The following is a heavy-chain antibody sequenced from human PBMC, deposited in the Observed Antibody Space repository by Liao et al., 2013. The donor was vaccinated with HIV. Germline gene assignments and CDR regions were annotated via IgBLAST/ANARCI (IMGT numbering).Heavy chain of an antibody. D-gene: IGHD1-26*01. Sequence: QLQLQESGPGLVKPSETLSLTCTVSGGSISSGTYYWGWIRQPPGKGLEWIGSIYYSGSTYHNPSHNSRVTISLDTSKNQFSLKLSSVTAADTAVYYCARAARGVGGRKPFDYWGQGTLVTVSS. V-gene: IGHV4-39*07. J-gene: IGHJ4*02. CDR2: IYYSGST. CDR1: GGSISSGTYY. CDR3: ARAARGVGGRKPFDY.